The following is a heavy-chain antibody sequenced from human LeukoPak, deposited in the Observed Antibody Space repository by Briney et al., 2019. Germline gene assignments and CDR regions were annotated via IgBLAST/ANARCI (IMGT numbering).Heavy chain of an antibody. CDR3: ARDEVAVADNDAFDI. CDR2: INPNSGGT. V-gene: IGHV1-2*02. CDR1: GYTFTGYY. D-gene: IGHD6-19*01. J-gene: IGHJ3*02. Sequence: ASVKVSCTASGYTFTGYYMHWVRQAPGQGLEWMGWINPNSGGTNYAQKFQDRVTMTRDSSMSTAYMELSRLRSDDTAVYYCARDEVAVADNDAFDIWGQGTMVTVSS.